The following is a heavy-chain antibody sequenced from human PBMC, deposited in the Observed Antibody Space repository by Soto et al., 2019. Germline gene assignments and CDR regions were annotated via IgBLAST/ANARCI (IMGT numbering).Heavy chain of an antibody. Sequence: SETLSLTCTVSGGSISSSSYYWGWIRQPPGKGLEWIGSIYYSGSTYYNPSLKSRVTISVDTPENQFSLKLSSVTAADTAVYYCAIGALYGMDVWGQGTTVTVSS. CDR1: GGSISSSSYY. D-gene: IGHD1-26*01. V-gene: IGHV4-39*01. J-gene: IGHJ6*02. CDR2: IYYSGST. CDR3: AIGALYGMDV.